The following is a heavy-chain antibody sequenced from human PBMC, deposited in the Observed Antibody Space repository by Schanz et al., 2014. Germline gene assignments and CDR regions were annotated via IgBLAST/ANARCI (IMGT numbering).Heavy chain of an antibody. CDR3: STDLTAVDYDAIGL. CDR2: IKSKVDGGTT. V-gene: IGHV3-15*01. J-gene: IGHJ3*01. D-gene: IGHD4-17*01. CDR1: GFTFSTTW. Sequence: EVQLLESGGGLVQPGGSLRLSCLASGFTFSTTWMNWVRQAPGKGLEWVGRIKSKVDGGTTDNAAPVQGRFTISRDDSKNTLHLQMNSLKTEDTAVYYCSTDLTAVDYDAIGLWGQGTMDTGSS.